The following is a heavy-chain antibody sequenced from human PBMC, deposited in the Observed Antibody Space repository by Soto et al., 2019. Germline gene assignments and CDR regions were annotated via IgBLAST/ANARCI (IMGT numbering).Heavy chain of an antibody. CDR3: ARDRYDFWSAYSPYNWFDP. V-gene: IGHV1-18*01. D-gene: IGHD3-3*01. CDR1: GYTFTRYG. J-gene: IGHJ5*02. Sequence: ASVKVSCKASGYTFTRYGISWVRQAPGQGLEWMGWISAYNGNTNYAQKLQGRVTMTTDTSTSTAYMEPRSLRSDDTAVYYCARDRYDFWSAYSPYNWFDPWGQGTLVTVSS. CDR2: ISAYNGNT.